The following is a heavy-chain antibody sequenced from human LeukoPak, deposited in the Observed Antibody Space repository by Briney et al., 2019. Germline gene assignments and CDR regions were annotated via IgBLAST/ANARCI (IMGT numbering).Heavy chain of an antibody. CDR3: ARDRGYYGSAYDAFDI. CDR2: IWYDGSNK. J-gene: IGHJ3*02. CDR1: GFTFSSYG. D-gene: IGHD3-10*01. V-gene: IGHV3-33*01. Sequence: GGSLRLSCAASGFTFSSYGMHWVRQAPGKGLEWVAVIWYDGSNKYYAESVKGRFTISRDNSKNTLYLQMNSLRAEDTAVYYCARDRGYYGSAYDAFDIWGQGTMVTVSS.